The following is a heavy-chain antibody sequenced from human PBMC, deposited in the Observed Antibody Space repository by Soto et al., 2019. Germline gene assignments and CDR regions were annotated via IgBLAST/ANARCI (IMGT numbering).Heavy chain of an antibody. D-gene: IGHD3-22*01. V-gene: IGHV4-34*01. Sequence: SETLSLTCAVYGGSFSGYYWSWIRQPPGKGLEWIGEINHSGSTNYNPTLKSRVTISVDTSKNQVSLKLSSVTAADTAVYYCARGLRASYYYDSSGLRYWGQGTLVTVSS. J-gene: IGHJ4*02. CDR2: INHSGST. CDR3: ARGLRASYYYDSSGLRY. CDR1: GGSFSGYY.